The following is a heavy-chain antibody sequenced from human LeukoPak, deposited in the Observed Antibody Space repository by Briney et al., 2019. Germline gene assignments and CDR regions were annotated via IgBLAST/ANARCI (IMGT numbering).Heavy chain of an antibody. Sequence: PGGSLRLSCEASEFTFISYWMGWVRQAPGKGLEWVANINPDGSDTYYVDSVKGRFTISRDNAKKSMFLQMNSLRAEDTAVYYCAREMGYSSSSLYNWFDPWGQGTLVTVSS. J-gene: IGHJ5*02. CDR3: AREMGYSSSSLYNWFDP. D-gene: IGHD6-6*01. CDR1: EFTFISYW. CDR2: INPDGSDT. V-gene: IGHV3-7*01.